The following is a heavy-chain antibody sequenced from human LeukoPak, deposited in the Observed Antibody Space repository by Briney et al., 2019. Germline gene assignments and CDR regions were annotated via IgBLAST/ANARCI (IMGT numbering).Heavy chain of an antibody. CDR3: ARAGWRLRSTNFDY. V-gene: IGHV4-30-4*08. D-gene: IGHD4-17*01. Sequence: PSETLSLTCAVYGGSVSAYYWNWIRQPPGKGLEWIGYIYYSGSTYYNPSLKSRVTISVDTSKNQFSLKLSSVTAADTAVYYCARAGWRLRSTNFDYWGQGTLVTVSS. CDR1: GGSVSAYY. CDR2: IYYSGST. J-gene: IGHJ4*02.